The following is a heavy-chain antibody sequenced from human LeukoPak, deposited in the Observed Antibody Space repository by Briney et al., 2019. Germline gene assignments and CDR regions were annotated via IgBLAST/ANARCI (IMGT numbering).Heavy chain of an antibody. Sequence: SETLSLTCAVYGGSFSGYYWSWIREPPGKGLEWIGEINHSGSTNYNPSLKSRVTISIDTSKNQFSLKLTSVTAADTAVYYCASRLRWGQETLVPVSS. CDR3: ASRLR. CDR2: INHSGST. V-gene: IGHV4-34*01. CDR1: GGSFSGYY. J-gene: IGHJ4*02.